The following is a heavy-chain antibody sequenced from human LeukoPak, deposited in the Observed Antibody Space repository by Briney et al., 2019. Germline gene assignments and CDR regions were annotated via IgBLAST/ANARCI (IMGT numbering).Heavy chain of an antibody. Sequence: ASVKVSCKASGYTFTDYYKHWVRQAPGQGLEWMGWINPNTDGINYAQNFRGRVTMTRDTSISTAYMELSSLRSDDTAIYYCARVKALGIVGSTTVLDPWGQGTLVTVSS. D-gene: IGHD1-26*01. J-gene: IGHJ5*02. CDR3: ARVKALGIVGSTTVLDP. V-gene: IGHV1-2*02. CDR2: INPNTDGI. CDR1: GYTFTDYY.